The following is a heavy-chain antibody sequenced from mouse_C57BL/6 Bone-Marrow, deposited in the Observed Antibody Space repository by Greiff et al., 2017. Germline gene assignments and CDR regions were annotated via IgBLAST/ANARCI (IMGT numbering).Heavy chain of an antibody. J-gene: IGHJ2*01. Sequence: LEESGAELARPGASVKLSCKASGYTFTSYGISWVKQRTGQGLEWIGEIYPRSGNTYYNEKFKGKATLTADKSSSTAFMELRSLASEDSAVYFCAGPYYYGFDYWGRGTALTVSS. CDR3: AGPYYYGFDY. D-gene: IGHD1-1*01. CDR2: IYPRSGNT. CDR1: GYTFTSYG. V-gene: IGHV1-81*01.